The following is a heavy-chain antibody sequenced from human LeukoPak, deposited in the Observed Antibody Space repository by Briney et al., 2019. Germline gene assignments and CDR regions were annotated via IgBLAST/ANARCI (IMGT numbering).Heavy chain of an antibody. CDR1: GYTFTSYG. CDR2: ISAYNGNT. J-gene: IGHJ3*02. D-gene: IGHD3-16*02. Sequence: GASVKVSCKASGYTFTSYGISWVRQAPGQGLEWMGWISAYNGNTNYAQKLQGRVTMTTDTSTSTAYMELRSLRSDDTAVYYCARDLSPYDYVWGSYRYQYAFDIWGQGTMVTVSS. V-gene: IGHV1-18*01. CDR3: ARDLSPYDYVWGSYRYQYAFDI.